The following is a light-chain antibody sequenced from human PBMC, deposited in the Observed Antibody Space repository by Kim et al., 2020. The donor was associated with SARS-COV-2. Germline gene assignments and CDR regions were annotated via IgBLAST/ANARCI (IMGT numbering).Light chain of an antibody. J-gene: IGLJ3*02. CDR3: CSYAGSFWV. CDR2: NVN. V-gene: IGLV2-11*01. CDR1: SRDVGGYNY. Sequence: PGQSVTISCTGTSRDVGGYNYVSWYQHHPGRAPKLVTYNVNKRPSGVPDRFSGSKSGNTASLTISGLQAEDEADYYCCSYAGSFWVFGGGTQLTVL.